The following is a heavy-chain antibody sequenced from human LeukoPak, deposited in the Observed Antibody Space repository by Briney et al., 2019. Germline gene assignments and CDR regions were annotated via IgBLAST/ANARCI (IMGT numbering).Heavy chain of an antibody. D-gene: IGHD2-2*01. CDR2: ISSSGSTI. V-gene: IGHV3-48*03. CDR3: AREYCSSTSCLYLGYSFGMAV. Sequence: GGSLRLSCAASGFTFSSYEMNWVRQAPGKGLEWVSYISSSGSTIYYADSVKGRFTISRDNAKNSLYLQMNSLRAEDTAVYYCAREYCSSTSCLYLGYSFGMAVWGKGTTVTVSS. J-gene: IGHJ6*04. CDR1: GFTFSSYE.